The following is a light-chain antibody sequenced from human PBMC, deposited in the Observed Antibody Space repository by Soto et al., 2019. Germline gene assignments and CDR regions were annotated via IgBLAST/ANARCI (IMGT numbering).Light chain of an antibody. CDR3: QQYNSYST. CDR2: DAS. CDR1: QSISTW. J-gene: IGKJ1*01. Sequence: DIQMTQSPSSLSASVLDVVTTTFRASQSISTWLAWYQQKPGKAPKLLIYDASSLESGVPSRFSGSGSGTEFTLTISSLQTEDFASYYCQQYNSYSTFGQGTKVDIK. V-gene: IGKV1-5*01.